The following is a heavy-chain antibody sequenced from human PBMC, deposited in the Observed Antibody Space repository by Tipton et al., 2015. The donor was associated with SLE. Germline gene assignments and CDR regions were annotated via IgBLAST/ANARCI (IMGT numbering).Heavy chain of an antibody. J-gene: IGHJ2*01. Sequence: RSLRLSCAASGFTFSSYAMHWVRQAPGKGLDWVAVISYDGSNTYHADSVKGRFTISRDNSKNTLYLQMNSLRAEDTAVYYCARDVGVLGSSWGWYFDLWGRGTLVSVSS. CDR2: ISYDGSNT. CDR1: GFTFSSYA. CDR3: ARDVGVLGSSWGWYFDL. D-gene: IGHD6-13*01. V-gene: IGHV3-30*04.